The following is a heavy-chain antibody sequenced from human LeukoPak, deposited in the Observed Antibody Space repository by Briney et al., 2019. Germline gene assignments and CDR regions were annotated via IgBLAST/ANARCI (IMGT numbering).Heavy chain of an antibody. J-gene: IGHJ4*02. CDR3: ARGYGGATINY. D-gene: IGHD5-24*01. V-gene: IGHV4-34*01. CDR1: GGSFSGYY. CDR2: INHSGST. Sequence: PSETLSLTCAVYGGSFSGYYWSWLRQPPGKGLECIGEINHSGSTNYNPSLKGRVNISVDTSKNQFSLKLSSVTAADTAVYYCARGYGGATINYWGQGTLVTVSS.